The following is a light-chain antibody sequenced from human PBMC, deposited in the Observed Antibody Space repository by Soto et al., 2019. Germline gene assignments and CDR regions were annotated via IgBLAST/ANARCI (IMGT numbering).Light chain of an antibody. CDR1: SSDVGGYNY. CDR3: SSYAGSNNF. V-gene: IGLV2-8*01. CDR2: EVS. Sequence: QSALTQPPSASGSPGQSVTISCTGTSSDVGGYNYVSWYQQHPGKAPKLMIYEVSKRPSGVPDRFSGSKSGNTASLTVSGFQAEDDADYYCSSYAGSNNFFGTGTKLTVL. J-gene: IGLJ1*01.